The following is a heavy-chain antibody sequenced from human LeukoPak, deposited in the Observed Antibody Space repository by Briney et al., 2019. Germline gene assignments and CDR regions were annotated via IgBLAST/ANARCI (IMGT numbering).Heavy chain of an antibody. D-gene: IGHD2-2*01. CDR1: GGSISSYY. CDR2: IYYSGST. V-gene: IGHV4-59*01. Sequence: SETLSLTCTVSGGSISSYYWSWIRQPPGKGLEWIGYIYYSGSTNYNPSLKSRVTISVDTSKNQFSLKLSSVTAADTAVHYCARGDCSSTSCSSYYYYGMDVWGQGTTVTVSS. CDR3: ARGDCSSTSCSSYYYYGMDV. J-gene: IGHJ6*02.